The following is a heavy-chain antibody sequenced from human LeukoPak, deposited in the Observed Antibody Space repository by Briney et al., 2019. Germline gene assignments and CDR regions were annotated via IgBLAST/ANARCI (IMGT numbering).Heavy chain of an antibody. CDR1: GFTFSSYE. CDR2: IYSGGST. Sequence: GGSLRLSCAASGFTFSSYEMNWVRQAPGKGLEWVSVIYSGGSTYYADSVKGRFTISRDNSKNTLYLQMNSLRAEDTAVYYCARADYYDSSGALEGAFDIWGQGTMVTVSS. V-gene: IGHV3-53*01. D-gene: IGHD3-22*01. CDR3: ARADYYDSSGALEGAFDI. J-gene: IGHJ3*02.